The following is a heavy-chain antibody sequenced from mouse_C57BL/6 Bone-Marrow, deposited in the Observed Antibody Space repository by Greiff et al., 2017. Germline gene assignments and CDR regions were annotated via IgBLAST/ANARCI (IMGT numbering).Heavy chain of an antibody. CDR3: ARQGFITTVVGYFDV. D-gene: IGHD1-1*01. CDR1: GFTFSDYY. Sequence: EVKLVESGGGLVQPGGSLKLSCAASGFTFSDYYMYWVRQTPEKRLEWVAYISNGGGSTYYPDTVKGRFTISRDNAKNTLYQQMSRLKSEDTAMYYCARQGFITTVVGYFDVWGTGTTVTVSS. CDR2: ISNGGGST. V-gene: IGHV5-12*01. J-gene: IGHJ1*03.